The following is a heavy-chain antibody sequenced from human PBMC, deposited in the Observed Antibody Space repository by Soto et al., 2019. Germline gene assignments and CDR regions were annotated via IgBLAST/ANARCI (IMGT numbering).Heavy chain of an antibody. CDR2: VWSNGVNN. D-gene: IGHD3-10*01. Sequence: PGGSLRLSCAASGFSFRTYGMHWVRQAPGKGLEWVAVVWSNGVNNYYADSVRGRFTISRDNSRNSLYLQMNSLKAEDTAVYYCVRERGPFDDFDIWGQGTMVTVSS. V-gene: IGHV3-33*01. J-gene: IGHJ3*02. CDR1: GFSFRTYG. CDR3: VRERGPFDDFDI.